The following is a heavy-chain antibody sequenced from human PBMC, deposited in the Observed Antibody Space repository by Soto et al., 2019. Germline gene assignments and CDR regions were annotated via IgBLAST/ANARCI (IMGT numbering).Heavy chain of an antibody. J-gene: IGHJ6*02. D-gene: IGHD1-1*01. Sequence: SLRLSCAASGFTFDDYAMHWVRQAPGKGLEWVSGISWNSGFIGYADSVKGRFTISRDNAKNSLHLQMNSLSAEDTALYYCAKDMGSLQSRMDAWGQGTTVTVSS. CDR3: AKDMGSLQSRMDA. V-gene: IGHV3-9*01. CDR1: GFTFDDYA. CDR2: ISWNSGFI.